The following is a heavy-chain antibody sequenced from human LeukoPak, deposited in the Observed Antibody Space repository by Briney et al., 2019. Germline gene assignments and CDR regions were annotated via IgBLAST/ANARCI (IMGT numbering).Heavy chain of an antibody. Sequence: GGSLRLSCAASGFTLTNYAMNWVRQAPGKGLEWVATISASGGDTVYADSVRGRFTISRDNSKNTLYLQMNSLRAEDTAMYYCARRGGSSGWGDFDYWGQATLVTVSS. CDR3: ARRGGSSGWGDFDY. V-gene: IGHV3-23*01. CDR2: ISASGGDT. J-gene: IGHJ4*02. D-gene: IGHD6-19*01. CDR1: GFTLTNYA.